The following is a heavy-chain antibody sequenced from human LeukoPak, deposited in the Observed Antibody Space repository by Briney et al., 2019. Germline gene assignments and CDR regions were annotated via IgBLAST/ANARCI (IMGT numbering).Heavy chain of an antibody. CDR3: ARDGIVATMEYYFDY. CDR1: GYTFTSYA. D-gene: IGHD5-12*01. CDR2: IIPIFGTA. Sequence: GASVKVSCKASGYTFTSYAMNWVRQAPGQGLEWMGGIIPIFGTANYAQKFQGRVTITADKSTSTAYMELSSLRSEDTAVYYCARDGIVATMEYYFDYWGQGTLVTVSS. J-gene: IGHJ4*02. V-gene: IGHV1-69*06.